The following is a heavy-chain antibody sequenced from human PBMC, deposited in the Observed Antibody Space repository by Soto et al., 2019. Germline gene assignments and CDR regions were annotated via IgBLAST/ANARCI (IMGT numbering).Heavy chain of an antibody. D-gene: IGHD2-2*01. J-gene: IGHJ4*02. Sequence: QLQLQESGPGLVKPSETLSLTCTVSGGSISSSSYYWGWIRQPPRKGLEWIGSIYYSGSTYYNPSLKSRVTISVDTSKNQFSLKLSSVTAADTAVYYCARHGIVVVPAAWIDYWGQGTLVTVSS. CDR1: GGSISSSSYY. CDR2: IYYSGST. V-gene: IGHV4-39*01. CDR3: ARHGIVVVPAAWIDY.